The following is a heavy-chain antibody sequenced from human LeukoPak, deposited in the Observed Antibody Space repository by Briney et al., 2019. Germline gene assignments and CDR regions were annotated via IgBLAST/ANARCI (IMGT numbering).Heavy chain of an antibody. CDR2: INHSGST. CDR1: GGSFSGYY. CDR3: ARQRWLQLTDY. Sequence: PSETLSVTCAVYGGSFSGYYWSWIRQPRGKGLEWIGEINHSGSTNYNPSLKSRVTISVDTSKNQFSLKLSSVTAADTAVYYCARQRWLQLTDYWGQGTLVTVSS. V-gene: IGHV4-34*01. J-gene: IGHJ4*02. D-gene: IGHD5-24*01.